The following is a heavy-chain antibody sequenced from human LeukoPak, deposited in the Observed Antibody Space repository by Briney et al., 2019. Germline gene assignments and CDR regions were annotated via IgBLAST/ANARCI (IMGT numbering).Heavy chain of an antibody. D-gene: IGHD5-18*01. CDR1: GFTFGSYG. J-gene: IGHJ4*02. CDR2: ISYDGSNE. V-gene: IGHV3-30*18. CDR3: AKDQGYTYGHSFDY. Sequence: GRSLRLSCEASGFTFGSYGMHWVRQAPGKGLEWVALISYDGSNEYYGDSVKSRFTISRDNSKGTLYLQMNSLGAEDTAVYYCAKDQGYTYGHSFDYWGQGTLVTVSS.